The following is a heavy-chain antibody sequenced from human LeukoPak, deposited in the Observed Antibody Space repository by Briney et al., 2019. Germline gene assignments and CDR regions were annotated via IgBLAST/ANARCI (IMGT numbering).Heavy chain of an antibody. CDR3: TKGPPGDY. CDR2: ISGSGGIT. V-gene: IGHV3-23*01. Sequence: GGSLRLSCAASGFTFSSYAMSWVRQAQGKGLEWVSGISGSGGITDSADSVKGRFTISRDNAKNSLYLQMNSLRDEDTAVYFCTKGPPGDYWGQGTLVTVSS. J-gene: IGHJ4*02. CDR1: GFTFSSYA. D-gene: IGHD3-10*01.